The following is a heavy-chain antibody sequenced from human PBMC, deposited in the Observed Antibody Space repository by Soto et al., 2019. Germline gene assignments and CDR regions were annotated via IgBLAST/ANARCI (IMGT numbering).Heavy chain of an antibody. CDR3: ARVPDY. Sequence: QLQLQESGSGLVKPSQTLSLTCAVSGDSISNGGYSWSWIRQPPGKGLEWIGYMYHSGSTYFNPSLKSRVTISIDRSTNQFSLQLSSVTAADTAVYSCARVPDYWGQGILVTVSS. CDR2: MYHSGST. V-gene: IGHV4-30-2*01. J-gene: IGHJ4*02. D-gene: IGHD2-2*01. CDR1: GDSISNGGYS.